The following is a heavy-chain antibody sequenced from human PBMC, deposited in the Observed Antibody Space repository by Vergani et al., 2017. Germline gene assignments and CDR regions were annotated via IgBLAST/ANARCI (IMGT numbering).Heavy chain of an antibody. CDR2: IQFDGSNQ. V-gene: IGHV3-30*02. J-gene: IGHJ4*02. D-gene: IGHD3-16*01. Sequence: QVQLVESGGGVVQRGGSLRLSCETSGFTLSTYDMQWIRQGPVKGLEFVAFIQFDGSNQYYTDSVKGRFTLSRDFSKNTLYLQMNSLRTDDTATYYCAKHFRGWGIDYWGQGTQVIVSS. CDR1: GFTLSTYD. CDR3: AKHFRGWGIDY.